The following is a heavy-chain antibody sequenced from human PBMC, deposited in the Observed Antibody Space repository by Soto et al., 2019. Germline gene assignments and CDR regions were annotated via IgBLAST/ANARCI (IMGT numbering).Heavy chain of an antibody. J-gene: IGHJ4*02. V-gene: IGHV4-59*08. Sequence: PSETLSLTCTVSGGSISSYYWSWIRQPPGKGLEWIGYIYYSGSTNYNPYLKSRGTISVDTSKNQFSLQLSSVTAADTAAYHSARRLCGGSCYYDYWGQGTLVAVSS. CDR1: GGSISSYY. D-gene: IGHD2-15*01. CDR3: ARRLCGGSCYYDY. CDR2: IYYSGST.